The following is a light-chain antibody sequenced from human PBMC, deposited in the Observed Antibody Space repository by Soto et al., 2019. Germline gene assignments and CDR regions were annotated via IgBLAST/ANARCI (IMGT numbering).Light chain of an antibody. Sequence: QSVLTQPPSASGTPGQRVTISCSGSSSNIGSNTVNWYQQLPGTAPKLLIYNNNQRPSGVPDRFSGSKSGTSASLAISGLQSEDEADYYCAGWGDSLNSQVFGGGTKLTVL. V-gene: IGLV1-44*01. J-gene: IGLJ2*01. CDR2: NNN. CDR1: SSNIGSNT. CDR3: AGWGDSLNSQV.